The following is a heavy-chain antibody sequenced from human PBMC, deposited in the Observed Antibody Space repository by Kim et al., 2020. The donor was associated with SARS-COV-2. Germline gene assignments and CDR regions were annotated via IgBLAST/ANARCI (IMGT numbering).Heavy chain of an antibody. D-gene: IGHD2-21*02. Sequence: KFQGRVTITADESTSTAYMELSSLRSEDTAVYYCARAGVAYCGGDCYYDYWGQGTLVTVSS. J-gene: IGHJ4*02. CDR3: ARAGVAYCGGDCYYDY. V-gene: IGHV1-69*01.